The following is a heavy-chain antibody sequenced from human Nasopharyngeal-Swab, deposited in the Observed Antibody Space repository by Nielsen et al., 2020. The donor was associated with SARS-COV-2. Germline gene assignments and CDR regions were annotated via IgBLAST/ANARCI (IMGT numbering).Heavy chain of an antibody. Sequence: PGKGLEWIGYIYYSGSTNYSPSLKSRVTISVDTSKNQFSLKLSSVTAADTAVYYCARGDSSGWAFDYWGQGTLVTVSS. J-gene: IGHJ4*02. CDR3: ARGDSSGWAFDY. D-gene: IGHD6-19*01. CDR2: IYYSGST. V-gene: IGHV4-59*08.